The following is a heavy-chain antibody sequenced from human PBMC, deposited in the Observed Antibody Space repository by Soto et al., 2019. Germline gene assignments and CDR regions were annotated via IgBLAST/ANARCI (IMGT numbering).Heavy chain of an antibody. CDR3: ARDEIIVAGTRRYYYGMDV. CDR1: GGSISTYN. V-gene: IGHV4-59*01. D-gene: IGHD6-19*01. Sequence: QVQLQESGPGLVKPWETLSLTCTVSGGSISTYNWNWIRQPPGKGLEWIGSIYHSGSSNYNPSLESRVTISIDTSKNQFSLKLSSVTAADTAVYYCARDEIIVAGTRRYYYGMDVWGQGTTVSVS. J-gene: IGHJ6*02. CDR2: IYHSGSS.